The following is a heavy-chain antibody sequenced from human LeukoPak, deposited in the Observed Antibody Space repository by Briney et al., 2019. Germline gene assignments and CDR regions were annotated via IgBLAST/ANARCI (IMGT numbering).Heavy chain of an antibody. D-gene: IGHD6-19*01. CDR3: ARPVAPYRHQHYFDY. V-gene: IGHV1-69*13. CDR1: GGTFSNYA. Sequence: SVKVSCKASGGTFSNYAISWVRQAPGQGLEWMGGIIPIFGTANYAQKFQGRVTITADESTSTAYMELSSLRSEDTAVYYCARPVAPYRHQHYFDYWGQGTLVTVSS. CDR2: IIPIFGTA. J-gene: IGHJ4*02.